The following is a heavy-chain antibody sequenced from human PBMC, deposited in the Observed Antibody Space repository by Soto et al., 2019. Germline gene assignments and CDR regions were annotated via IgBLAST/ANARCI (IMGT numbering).Heavy chain of an antibody. CDR1: GGSISDNDYY. Sequence: HVQLQESGPGLVRPSQTLSLTCTLSGGSISDNDYYWSWIRQSPGVGLEWLGYIYTSGGTSYNPSIKGRLSISADTSSFRFSLKLGSVTAAETAVYFCARGGVRGGFDIWGPGTKVYVSS. V-gene: IGHV4-30-4*01. CDR3: ARGGVRGGFDI. J-gene: IGHJ3*02. D-gene: IGHD3-16*01. CDR2: IYTSGGT.